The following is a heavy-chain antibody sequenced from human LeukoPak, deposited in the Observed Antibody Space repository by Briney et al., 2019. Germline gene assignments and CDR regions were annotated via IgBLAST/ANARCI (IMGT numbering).Heavy chain of an antibody. CDR3: ASRSMASDY. V-gene: IGHV3-9*01. Sequence: PGGSLRLSCAASGFTFDDYAMHWVRQAPGKGLEWVSGISWNSGSIGYADSVKGRFTISRDNSKNTLYLQMSSLRAEDTAVYYCASRSMASDYWGQGTLVTVSS. CDR2: ISWNSGSI. CDR1: GFTFDDYA. J-gene: IGHJ4*02. D-gene: IGHD2/OR15-2a*01.